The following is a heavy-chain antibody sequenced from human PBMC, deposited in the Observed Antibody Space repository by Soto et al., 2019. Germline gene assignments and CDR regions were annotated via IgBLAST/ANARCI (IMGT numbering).Heavy chain of an antibody. CDR1: GFTFISYG. V-gene: IGHV3-30*18. J-gene: IGHJ4*02. Sequence: GGSLRLSCAASGFTFISYGIHWVRQAPGKGLEWVALISYDGSNKYYTDSVKGRFTISRDNSKNTLYLQMNSLRAEDTAVYYCAKTGSGWYFDYWGQGTLVTVSS. CDR2: ISYDGSNK. CDR3: AKTGSGWYFDY. D-gene: IGHD6-19*01.